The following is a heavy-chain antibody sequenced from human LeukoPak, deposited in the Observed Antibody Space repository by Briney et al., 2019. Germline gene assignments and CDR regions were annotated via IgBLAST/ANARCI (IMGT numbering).Heavy chain of an antibody. CDR1: GGSISSSSYY. V-gene: IGHV4-39*07. J-gene: IGHJ4*02. CDR3: ARDLESVYYFDY. Sequence: PSETLSLTCTVSGGSISSSSYYWGWIRQPPGKGLEWIGSIYYSGSTYYNPSLKSRVTISVDTSKNQFSLKLSSVTAADTAVYYCARDLESVYYFDYWGQGTLVTVSS. CDR2: IYYSGST. D-gene: IGHD3-3*01.